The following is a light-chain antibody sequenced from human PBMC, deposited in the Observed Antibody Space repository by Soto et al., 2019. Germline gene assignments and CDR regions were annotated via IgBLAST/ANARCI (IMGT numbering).Light chain of an antibody. CDR2: EVN. CDR3: GSYTSDNRDYV. J-gene: IGLJ1*01. CDR1: SSDVGAYTS. V-gene: IGLV2-14*01. Sequence: QSVLTQPASVSGSPGQSITISCTGTSSDVGAYTSVSWYQHHPGKAPKVIIYEVNKRPSGISNRFSGSKSVNTASLTISGRQPNDEAHYYCGSYTSDNRDYVFGTGTKVTVL.